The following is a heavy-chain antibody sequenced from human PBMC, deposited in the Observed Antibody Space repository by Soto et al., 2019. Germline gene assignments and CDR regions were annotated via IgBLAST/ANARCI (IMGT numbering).Heavy chain of an antibody. CDR1: GGSFNNYA. D-gene: IGHD3-10*01. CDR2: IIPNFDTP. Sequence: QVHLVQSGAEVKKPGSSVKVSCKTSGGSFNNYAVSWVRQAPGQGLEWMGGIIPNFDTPNYAQKFQDRVTIIADESTSTVYMELRSRRSNYTALYYCAVAMVREILIFESSGMHVWGQGTTVIVSS. J-gene: IGHJ6*02. CDR3: AVAMVREILIFESSGMHV. V-gene: IGHV1-69*01.